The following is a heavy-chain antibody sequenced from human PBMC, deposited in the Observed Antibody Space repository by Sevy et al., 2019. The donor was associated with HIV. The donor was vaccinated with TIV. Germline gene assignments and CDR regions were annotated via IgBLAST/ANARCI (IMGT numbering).Heavy chain of an antibody. D-gene: IGHD6-19*01. CDR1: GASMRSSHY. Sequence: SETLSLTCTVSGASMRSSHYWGWIRQPPGKGLEWIASVYNGGTTYYNTSLKTRVTISVDTSKNQFSLKLASLTAAGTAVYYWAILPQWLGPSFGSWGQGTLVTVSS. CDR3: AILPQWLGPSFGS. CDR2: VYNGGTT. J-gene: IGHJ4*02. V-gene: IGHV4-39*01.